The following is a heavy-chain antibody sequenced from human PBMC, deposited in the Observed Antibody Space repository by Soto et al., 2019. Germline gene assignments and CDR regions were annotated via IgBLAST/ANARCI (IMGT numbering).Heavy chain of an antibody. Sequence: GGSLRLSCAASGFTFSIYGMHWVRQAPGKGLEWVAVISYDGSNKYYADSVNGRFTISRDNSKNTLYLQMNSLRGEDTAVYYCAKETVEYYFDYWGQGTLVTVSS. CDR3: AKETVEYYFDY. D-gene: IGHD3-3*01. J-gene: IGHJ4*02. V-gene: IGHV3-30*18. CDR1: GFTFSIYG. CDR2: ISYDGSNK.